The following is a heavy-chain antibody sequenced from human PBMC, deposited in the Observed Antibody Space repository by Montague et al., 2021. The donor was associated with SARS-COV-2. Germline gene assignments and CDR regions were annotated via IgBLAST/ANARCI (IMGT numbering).Heavy chain of an antibody. Sequence: SLRLSCAASKFSFSSYALHWVRQAPGKGLEWVAVISYVGSNQYYADSVKGRFTISRDNSKNTLYLRMSSLRAEDTAVYYCARPSYYDILTGNGGLEYWGQGTLVTVSS. CDR3: ARPSYYDILTGNGGLEY. D-gene: IGHD3-9*01. CDR2: ISYVGSNQ. CDR1: KFSFSSYA. V-gene: IGHV3-30*04. J-gene: IGHJ4*02.